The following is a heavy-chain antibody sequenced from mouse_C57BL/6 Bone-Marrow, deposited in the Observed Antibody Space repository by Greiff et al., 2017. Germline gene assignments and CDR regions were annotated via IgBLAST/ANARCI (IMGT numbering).Heavy chain of an antibody. CDR2: IDPENGDT. CDR1: GFNIKDDY. V-gene: IGHV14-4*01. Sequence: VQLQQSGAELVRPGASVKLSCTASGFNIKDDYMHWVKQRPEQGLEWIGWIDPENGDTEYASKFQGKATITADTSSNTAYLQLSSLTSEDTAVYYCTTWDDSSWFAYWGQGTLVTVSA. CDR3: TTWDDSSWFAY. J-gene: IGHJ3*01. D-gene: IGHD2-4*01.